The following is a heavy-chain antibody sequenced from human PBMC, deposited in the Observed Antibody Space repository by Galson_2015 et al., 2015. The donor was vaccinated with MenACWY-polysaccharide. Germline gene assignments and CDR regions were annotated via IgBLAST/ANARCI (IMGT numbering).Heavy chain of an antibody. V-gene: IGHV1-69*08. CDR3: ARDKGILQLDVFDI. D-gene: IGHD4-11*01. J-gene: IGHJ3*02. CDR1: GGTFNSYN. CDR2: IIPILGNP. Sequence: SAKVSCKASGGTFNSYNIYWVRQAPGQGLKWMGRIIPILGNPNYAQKFQGRVTITADKSSNTVYMELSSLRSEDTAIYYCARDKGILQLDVFDIWGQGTLVTVSS.